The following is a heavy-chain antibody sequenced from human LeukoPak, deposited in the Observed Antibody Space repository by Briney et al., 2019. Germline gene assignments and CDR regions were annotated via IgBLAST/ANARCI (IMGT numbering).Heavy chain of an antibody. CDR1: GFTFSTYA. D-gene: IGHD2-2*01. V-gene: IGHV3-23*01. CDR2: ISGGAENT. Sequence: GGSLRLSCAASGFTFSTYAMTWVRQAPGKGLEWVSVISGGAENTYYGDSVKGRFIISRDNSKNTVYLQMNSLGAGDTAVYYCAKSARTKFTSDWYFHLWGRGALVTVSS. J-gene: IGHJ2*01. CDR3: AKSARTKFTSDWYFHL.